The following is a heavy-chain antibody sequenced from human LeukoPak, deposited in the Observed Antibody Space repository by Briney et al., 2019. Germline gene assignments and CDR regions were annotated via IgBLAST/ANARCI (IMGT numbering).Heavy chain of an antibody. Sequence: GASVKVSCKASGYTFTGYYMHWVRQAPGQGLEWMGWINPNSGGTNYAQKFQGRVTMTRDTSISTAYMELSRLRSDVTAVYYCARPRYCSGGSCYQGIGYWGQGTLVTVSS. V-gene: IGHV1-2*02. D-gene: IGHD2-15*01. CDR3: ARPRYCSGGSCYQGIGY. J-gene: IGHJ4*02. CDR2: INPNSGGT. CDR1: GYTFTGYY.